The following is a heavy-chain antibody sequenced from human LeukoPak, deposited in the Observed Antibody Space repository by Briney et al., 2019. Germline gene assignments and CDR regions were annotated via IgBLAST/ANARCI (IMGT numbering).Heavy chain of an antibody. V-gene: IGHV3-23*01. D-gene: IGHD3-16*02. CDR1: GFTFSRYA. Sequence: PGGSLRLSCAASGFTFSRYAMSWVRQAPGKGLEWVSAFSGSGGSTYYADSVKGRFTISRDNSKNTLYLQMNSLRAEDTAVYYCARDIGSYRPISDYWGQGTLVTVSS. CDR3: ARDIGSYRPISDY. J-gene: IGHJ4*02. CDR2: FSGSGGST.